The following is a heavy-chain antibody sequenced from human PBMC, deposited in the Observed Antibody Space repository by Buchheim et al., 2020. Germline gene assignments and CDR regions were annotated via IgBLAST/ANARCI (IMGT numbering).Heavy chain of an antibody. CDR3: AGQDLSYYGSGSYLYYFDY. V-gene: IGHV5-51*01. CDR1: GYSFTSYW. J-gene: IGHJ4*02. D-gene: IGHD3-10*01. CDR2: IYPGDSDT. Sequence: EVQLVQSGAEVKKPGESLQISCKGSGYSFTSYWIGWVRQMPGKGLEWMGIIYPGDSDTRSSPSFQGQVTISADKSISTAYPQWSSLKASDTAMYYCAGQDLSYYGSGSYLYYFDYWGQGTL.